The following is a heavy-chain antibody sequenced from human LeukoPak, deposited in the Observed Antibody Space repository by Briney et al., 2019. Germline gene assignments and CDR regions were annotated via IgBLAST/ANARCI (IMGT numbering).Heavy chain of an antibody. CDR3: ARDQIVVPAAQYYYYYGMDV. D-gene: IGHD2-2*01. J-gene: IGHJ6*02. CDR1: GGTFSSYA. V-gene: IGHV1-69*13. Sequence: ASVKVSCKASGGTFSSYAISWVRQAPGQGLEWMGGIIPIFGTANYAQKFQGRVTITADESTSTAYMELSSLRSEDTAVYYCARDQIVVPAAQYYYYYGMDVWAKGPRSPSP. CDR2: IIPIFGTA.